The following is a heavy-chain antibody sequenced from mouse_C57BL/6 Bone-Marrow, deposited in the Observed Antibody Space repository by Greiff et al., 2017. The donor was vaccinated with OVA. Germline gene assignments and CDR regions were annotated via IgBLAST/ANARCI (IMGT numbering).Heavy chain of an antibody. D-gene: IGHD1-1*01. CDR1: GYSITSGYD. J-gene: IGHJ2*01. V-gene: IGHV3-1*01. CDR2: ISYSGST. Sequence: EVQGVESGPGMVKPSQSLSLTCTVTGYSITSGYDWHWIRHFPGNKLEWMGYISYSGSTNYNPSLKSRISITHDTSKNHFFLKLNSVTTEDTATYYCAREDYYGSLDYWGQGTTLTVSS. CDR3: AREDYYGSLDY.